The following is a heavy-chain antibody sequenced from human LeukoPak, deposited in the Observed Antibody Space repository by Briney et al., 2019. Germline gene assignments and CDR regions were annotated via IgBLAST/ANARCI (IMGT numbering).Heavy chain of an antibody. CDR3: AREVYSGSYYAFDY. D-gene: IGHD1-26*01. V-gene: IGHV1-18*01. J-gene: IGHJ4*02. Sequence: ASVKVSCKASGYTFTSYGISWVRQAPGQGLEWMGWISAYNGNTNCAQKLQGRVAMTTDTSTSTAYMEVRSLRSDDTAVYYCAREVYSGSYYAFDYWGQGTLVTVSS. CDR1: GYTFTSYG. CDR2: ISAYNGNT.